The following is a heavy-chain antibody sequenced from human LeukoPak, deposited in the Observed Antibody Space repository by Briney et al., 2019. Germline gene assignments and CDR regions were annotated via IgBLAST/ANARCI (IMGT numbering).Heavy chain of an antibody. CDR2: IRDKTYNCAT. J-gene: IGHJ4*02. D-gene: IGHD2-21*02. CDR3: SRHEALPGDY. Sequence: PGGSLRLSCAASGLTFSGSTMHWVRQASGKGLEWVGHIRDKTYNCATAYAASVKGRFTISRDDSKNTAYLQMNSLKTEDTAVYYCSRHEALPGDYWGQGTLVTVSS. V-gene: IGHV3-73*01. CDR1: GLTFSGST.